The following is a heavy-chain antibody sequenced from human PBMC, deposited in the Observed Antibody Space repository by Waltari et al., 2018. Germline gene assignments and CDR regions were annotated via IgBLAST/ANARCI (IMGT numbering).Heavy chain of an antibody. Sequence: EVQMLESGGGLVQPGGSLRLSCAASGFTFSSYAMIWVRQAPGEGLEGVSAITSGGSTYSADSVKGRFTISRDKNTLYLQMNSLRAEDTAVYYCAKDPNGDYIGAFDFWGQGTVVTVSS. CDR2: ITSGGST. CDR1: GFTFSSYA. V-gene: IGHV3-23*01. CDR3: AKDPNGDYIGAFDF. J-gene: IGHJ3*01. D-gene: IGHD4-17*01.